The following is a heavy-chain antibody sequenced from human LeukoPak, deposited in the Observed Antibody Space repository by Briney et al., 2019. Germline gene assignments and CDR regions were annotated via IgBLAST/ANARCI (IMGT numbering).Heavy chain of an antibody. V-gene: IGHV1-46*01. CDR2: INPSGGST. D-gene: IGHD5-24*01. CDR1: GYTFTSYY. J-gene: IGHJ4*02. CDR3: ARDEGEMATGGLGVY. Sequence: ASVKVSCKASGYTFTSYYMHWVRQAPGQGLEWMGIINPSGGSTSYAQEFQGRVTMTRDTSTSTVYMELSSLRSEDTAVYYCARDEGEMATGGLGVYWGQGTLVTVSS.